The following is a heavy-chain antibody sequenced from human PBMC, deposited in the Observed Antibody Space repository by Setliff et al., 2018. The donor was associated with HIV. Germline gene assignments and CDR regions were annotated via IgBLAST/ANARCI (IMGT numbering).Heavy chain of an antibody. J-gene: IGHJ5*02. CDR3: ARDQATGYEKVWFSWIDP. CDR2: IIPIFNTA. Sequence: ASVKVSCKASGGTFSLYAINWVRQAPGQGLEWMGGIIPIFNTANYAQKFQGRVTITADGSTSTAYMELSSLRFEDTPTYYCARDQATGYEKVWFSWIDPWGQGTLVTVSS. V-gene: IGHV1-69*13. D-gene: IGHD5-12*01. CDR1: GGTFSLYA.